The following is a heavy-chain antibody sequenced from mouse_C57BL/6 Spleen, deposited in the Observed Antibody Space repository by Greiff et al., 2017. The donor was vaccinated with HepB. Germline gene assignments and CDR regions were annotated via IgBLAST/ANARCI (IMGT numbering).Heavy chain of an antibody. V-gene: IGHV1-53*01. J-gene: IGHJ1*03. CDR3: ARSNYGSSPNWYFDV. CDR1: GYTFTSYW. D-gene: IGHD1-1*01. Sequence: VQLQQPGTELVKPGASVKLSCKASGYTFTSYWMHWVKQRPGQGLEWIGNINPSNGGTNYNEKFKSKATLTVDKSSSTAYMQLSSLTSEDSAVYYCARSNYGSSPNWYFDVWGTGTTVTVSS. CDR2: INPSNGGT.